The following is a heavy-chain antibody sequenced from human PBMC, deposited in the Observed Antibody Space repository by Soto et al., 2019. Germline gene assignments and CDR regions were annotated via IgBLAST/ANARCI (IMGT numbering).Heavy chain of an antibody. CDR3: AKGVDRKDLAFDY. V-gene: IGHV3-30*18. CDR1: GFTFDAYG. D-gene: IGHD2-8*01. CDR2: ISFDGTNK. Sequence: VQLVESGGGVVQPGRSLRLSCEASGFTFDAYGMHWVRQTPDKGLEWVAVISFDGTNKYNADSVKGRFTISRDNFKNTLYLQMNSLRAEDTAVYYCAKGVDRKDLAFDYWGQGTLVTVSS. J-gene: IGHJ4*02.